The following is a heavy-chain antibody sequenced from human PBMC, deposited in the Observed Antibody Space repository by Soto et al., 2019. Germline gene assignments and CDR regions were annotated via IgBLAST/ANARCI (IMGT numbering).Heavy chain of an antibody. J-gene: IGHJ6*03. Sequence: PGGSLRLSCAASGFTFSTYSMNGVLQAPGKGLEWVSYISTTGSTIYYADSVKGRFTISRDNAKNSLYLQMTSLRAEDTAVYYCARYKGYCSGGSCYYYYYMDVWGKGTTVTVS. CDR2: ISTTGSTI. CDR1: GFTFSTYS. CDR3: ARYKGYCSGGSCYYYYYMDV. V-gene: IGHV3-48*01. D-gene: IGHD2-15*01.